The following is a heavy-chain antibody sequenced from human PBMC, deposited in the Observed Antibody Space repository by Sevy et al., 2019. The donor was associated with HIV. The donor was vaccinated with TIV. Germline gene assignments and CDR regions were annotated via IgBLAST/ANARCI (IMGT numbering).Heavy chain of an antibody. V-gene: IGHV3-23*01. J-gene: IGHJ4*02. CDR3: AREGCTKPHDY. D-gene: IGHD2-8*01. CDR2: LSFGCGEI. Sequence: GGSLRLSCAASGFTFSKYSMSWVRQPPGKGLEWVSTLSFGCGEINYADSVKGRFTISRDNSKSSVYLQMNNLRPEVTAVYYCAREGCTKPHDYWCQGTLVTVSS. CDR1: GFTFSKYS.